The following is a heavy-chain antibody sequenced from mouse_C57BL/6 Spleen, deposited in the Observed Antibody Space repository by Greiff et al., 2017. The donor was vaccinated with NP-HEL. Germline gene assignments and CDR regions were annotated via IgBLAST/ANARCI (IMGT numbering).Heavy chain of an antibody. Sequence: DVQLVESGEGLVKPGGSLKLSCAASGFTFSSYAMSWVRQTPEKRLEWVAYISSGGDYIYYADTVKGRFTISRDNARNTLYLQMSSLKSEDTAMYYCTRGGSSYPYYYAMDYWGQGTSVTVSS. CDR1: GFTFSSYA. CDR3: TRGGSSYPYYYAMDY. D-gene: IGHD1-1*01. J-gene: IGHJ4*01. CDR2: ISSGGDYI. V-gene: IGHV5-9-1*02.